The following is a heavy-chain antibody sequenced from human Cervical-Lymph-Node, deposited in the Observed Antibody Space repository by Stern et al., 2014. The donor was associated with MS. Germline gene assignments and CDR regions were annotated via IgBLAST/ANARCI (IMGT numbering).Heavy chain of an antibody. CDR1: GFTFDDYA. V-gene: IGHV3-9*01. CDR2: ISWNSGSI. D-gene: IGHD3-22*01. CDR3: AKGNYYDMYNWFDP. Sequence: VQLVESGGGLVQPGRSLRLSCAASGFTFDDYAMHWVRQAPGKGLEWVSGISWNSGSIGYADSVKGRFTISRDNAKNSLYLQMNSLRAEDTALYYCAKGNYYDMYNWFDPWGQGTLVTVSS. J-gene: IGHJ5*02.